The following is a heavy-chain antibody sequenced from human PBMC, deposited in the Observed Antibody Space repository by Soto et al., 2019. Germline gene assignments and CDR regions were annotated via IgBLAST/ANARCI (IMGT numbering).Heavy chain of an antibody. CDR3: ARHGVAAAGKPYYYGMDV. V-gene: IGHV5-51*01. Sequence: GESLKISCKGSGYSFTSYWIGWVRQMPGKGLEWMGIIYPGDSDTRYSTSFQGQVTISADKSISTAYLQWSSLKASDTAMYYCARHGVAAAGKPYYYGMDVWGQGTTVTVSS. D-gene: IGHD6-13*01. CDR2: IYPGDSDT. CDR1: GYSFTSYW. J-gene: IGHJ6*02.